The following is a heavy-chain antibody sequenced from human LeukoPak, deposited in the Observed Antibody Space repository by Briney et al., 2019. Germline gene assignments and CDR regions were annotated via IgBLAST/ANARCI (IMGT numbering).Heavy chain of an antibody. D-gene: IGHD2-2*01. Sequence: GASVKVSCKASGYTFTSYGISWVRQAPGQGLEWMGWISAYNGNTNYAQKLQGRVTMTTDTSTSTAYMELRSLRSDDTAVYYCARGDIVVVPAAIGAFDIWGQGTMVTVSS. CDR3: ARGDIVVVPAAIGAFDI. J-gene: IGHJ3*02. CDR1: GYTFTSYG. CDR2: ISAYNGNT. V-gene: IGHV1-18*01.